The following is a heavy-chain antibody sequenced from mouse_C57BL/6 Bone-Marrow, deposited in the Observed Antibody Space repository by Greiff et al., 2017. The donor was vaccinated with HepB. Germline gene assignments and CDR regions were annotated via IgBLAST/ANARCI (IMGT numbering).Heavy chain of an antibody. D-gene: IGHD6-1*01. Sequence: QVQLQQPGAELVRPGSSVKLSCKASGYTFTSYWMDWVKQRPGQGLEWIGNIYPYDSETHYNQKFKDKATLTVDKSSSTAYMQLSSLTSEDSAVYYCARGRSGYIDYWCQGTTLTVSS. V-gene: IGHV1-61*01. J-gene: IGHJ2*01. CDR1: GYTFTSYW. CDR2: IYPYDSET. CDR3: ARGRSGYIDY.